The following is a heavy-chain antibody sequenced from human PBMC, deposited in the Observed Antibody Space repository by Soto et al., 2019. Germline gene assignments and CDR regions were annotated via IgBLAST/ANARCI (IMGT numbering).Heavy chain of an antibody. CDR1: GFTFSSYG. Sequence: GGSLRLSCAASGFTFSSYGMHWVRQAPGKGLEWVAVISYDGSNKYYADSVKGRFTISRDNSKNTLYLQMNSLRAEDTAVYYCAKEGEQLALFDYWGQGTLVTVSS. D-gene: IGHD6-13*01. CDR3: AKEGEQLALFDY. V-gene: IGHV3-30*18. CDR2: ISYDGSNK. J-gene: IGHJ4*02.